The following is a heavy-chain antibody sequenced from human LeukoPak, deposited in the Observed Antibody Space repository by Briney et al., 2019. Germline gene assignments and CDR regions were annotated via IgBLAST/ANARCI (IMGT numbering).Heavy chain of an antibody. D-gene: IGHD2-15*01. CDR1: GYTFTGYY. CDR3: ARNRLRAYCSGGSCGWFDP. CDR2: INPNSGGT. V-gene: IGHV1-2*02. Sequence: ASVKVSCKASGYTFTGYYMHWVRQAPGQGLEWMGWINPNSGGTNYAQKFQGRVTMTRDTSISTAYMELSRLRSDDTAVYYCARNRLRAYCSGGSCGWFDPWGQGTLVTVSS. J-gene: IGHJ5*02.